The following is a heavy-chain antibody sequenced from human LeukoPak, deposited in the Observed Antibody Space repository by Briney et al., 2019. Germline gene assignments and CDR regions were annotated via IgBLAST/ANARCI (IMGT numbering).Heavy chain of an antibody. CDR3: AREGTTVVTRALDY. J-gene: IGHJ4*02. V-gene: IGHV4-4*07. Sequence: SETLSLTCTVSNGSISSYYWGWIRQPAGKGLEWIGRIYTSGNTNYNPSLKSRVTMSVDTSKNQLSLKLSSVTAADTAMYYCAREGTTVVTRALDYWGQGTLVTVSS. D-gene: IGHD4-23*01. CDR2: IYTSGNT. CDR1: NGSISSYY.